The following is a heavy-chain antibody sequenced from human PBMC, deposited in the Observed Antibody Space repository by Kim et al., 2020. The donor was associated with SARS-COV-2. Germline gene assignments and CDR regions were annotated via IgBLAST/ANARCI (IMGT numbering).Heavy chain of an antibody. V-gene: IGHV1-69*13. D-gene: IGHD2-2*01. Sequence: SVKVSCKASGGTFSSYAISWVRQAPGQGLEWMGGIIPIFGTANYAQKFQGRVTITADESTSTAYMELSSLRSEDTAVYYCARGGDIVVVPAAMYLLTTWGQGTLVTVSS. J-gene: IGHJ5*02. CDR1: GGTFSSYA. CDR2: IIPIFGTA. CDR3: ARGGDIVVVPAAMYLLTT.